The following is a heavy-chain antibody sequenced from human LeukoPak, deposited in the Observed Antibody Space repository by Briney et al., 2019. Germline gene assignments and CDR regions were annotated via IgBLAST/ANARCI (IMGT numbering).Heavy chain of an antibody. J-gene: IGHJ2*01. Sequence: ASVKVSCKASGYTFVSYGISWVRQAPGQGLEWMGWISAYNGNTKYAQKLQGRVTMTTDTSTSTAYMELRSLRSDDTAVYYCVRDRSGYVVAPGYFDLWGRGTLVTVSS. CDR3: VRDRSGYVVAPGYFDL. CDR2: ISAYNGNT. V-gene: IGHV1-18*01. CDR1: GYTFVSYG. D-gene: IGHD3-9*01.